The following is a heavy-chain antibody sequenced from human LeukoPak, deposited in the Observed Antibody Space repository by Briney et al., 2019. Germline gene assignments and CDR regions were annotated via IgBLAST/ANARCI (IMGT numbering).Heavy chain of an antibody. V-gene: IGHV4-31*03. CDR1: GGSISSGGYY. D-gene: IGHD3-9*01. Sequence: SQTLSLTCTVSGGSISSGGYYWSWIRQHPGKGLEWIVCIYYSGSTYYNPSLKSRVTISVDTSKNQFSLKLSSVTAADTAVYYCARGLTGRTNSHWFDPWGQGTLVTVFS. CDR2: IYYSGST. CDR3: ARGLTGRTNSHWFDP. J-gene: IGHJ5*02.